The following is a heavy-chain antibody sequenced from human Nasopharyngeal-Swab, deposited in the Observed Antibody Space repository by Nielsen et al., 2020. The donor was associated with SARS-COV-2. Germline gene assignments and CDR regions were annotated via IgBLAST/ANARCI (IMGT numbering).Heavy chain of an antibody. J-gene: IGHJ4*02. V-gene: IGHV4-38-2*02. CDR1: GYSISSGYY. CDR2: IYHSGST. Sequence: SETLSLTCTVSGYSISSGYYWGWIRQPPGKGLEWIGSIYHSGSTYYNPFLKSRVTISVDTSKNQFSLKLSSVTAADTAVYYCARELGYFDYWGQGTLVTVSS. CDR3: ARELGYFDY.